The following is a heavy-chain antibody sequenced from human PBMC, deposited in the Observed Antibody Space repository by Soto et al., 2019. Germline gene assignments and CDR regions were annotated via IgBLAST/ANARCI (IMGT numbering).Heavy chain of an antibody. Sequence: SETLCLTCTVSGFSISSSSYYWVWIRQPPGKGLEWIGSIYYSGSTYYNPSLKSRVTISVDTSKNQFSLKLSSVTAADTAVYYCARPRSDYGDYRWFDPWGQGTQVTVSS. D-gene: IGHD4-17*01. CDR2: IYYSGST. CDR1: GFSISSSSYY. V-gene: IGHV4-39*01. CDR3: ARPRSDYGDYRWFDP. J-gene: IGHJ5*02.